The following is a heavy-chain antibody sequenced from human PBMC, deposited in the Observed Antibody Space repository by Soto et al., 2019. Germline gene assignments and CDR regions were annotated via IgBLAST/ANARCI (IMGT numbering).Heavy chain of an antibody. CDR2: IIPIFGTV. J-gene: IGHJ6*02. D-gene: IGHD1-1*01. V-gene: IGHV1-69*12. CDR3: ASPGGGRNYYYYGMDV. Sequence: QVQLVQSGAEVKRPGSSVKVSCKASGGTFSSYAISWVRQAPGQGLEWMGGIIPIFGTVNYAQKFQGRVTITADESTRTAYMELSSLRSEDTAVYYCASPGGGRNYYYYGMDVWGQGTTVTVSS. CDR1: GGTFSSYA.